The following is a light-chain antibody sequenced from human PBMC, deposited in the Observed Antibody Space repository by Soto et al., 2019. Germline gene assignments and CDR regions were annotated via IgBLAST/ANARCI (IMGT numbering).Light chain of an antibody. V-gene: IGKV4-1*01. Sequence: IVVTQSPVSLAFSLGERAPISCRPSRSLFYSPNSKNYLAWYQQKPGQPPRLXIYWESTRESGVPARFSGSGSGTDLNLTINNVQAEDVAVYYCQQYLNSLPACGRGTKVDIK. CDR1: RSLFYSPNSKNY. CDR3: QQYLNSLPA. CDR2: WES. J-gene: IGKJ1*01.